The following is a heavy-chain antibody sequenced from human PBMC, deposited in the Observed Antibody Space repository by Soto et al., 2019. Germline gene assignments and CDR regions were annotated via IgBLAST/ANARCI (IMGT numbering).Heavy chain of an antibody. V-gene: IGHV1-69*01. D-gene: IGHD3-10*01. J-gene: IGHJ6*02. Sequence: QVHLVQSGAEVQKPGSSVKVSCKASGGTFSSYAMSWVRQAPGQGLEWMGGIIPIFGTANYAQKFQGRVTITAAESTSTAYMELSSLRSEDTAVYYCARWFNAPAEGEHNYYYYYGMDVWGQGTTVTVSS. CDR2: IIPIFGTA. CDR3: ARWFNAPAEGEHNYYYYYGMDV. CDR1: GGTFSSYA.